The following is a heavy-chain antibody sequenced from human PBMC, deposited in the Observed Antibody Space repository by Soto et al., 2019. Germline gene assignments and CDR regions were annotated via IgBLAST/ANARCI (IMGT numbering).Heavy chain of an antibody. Sequence: GESLKISCKASGYNFTSYWISWVRQMPGKGLEWMGRIDPSDSYNSYSPSFQGHVTISGDKSINTAYLQWSSLKASDTAIYYCVRVDRGKHPFLEWSVFDFWGQGTSVTVSS. V-gene: IGHV5-10-1*01. D-gene: IGHD3-3*01. CDR3: VRVDRGKHPFLEWSVFDF. CDR2: IDPSDSYN. CDR1: GYNFTSYW. J-gene: IGHJ4*02.